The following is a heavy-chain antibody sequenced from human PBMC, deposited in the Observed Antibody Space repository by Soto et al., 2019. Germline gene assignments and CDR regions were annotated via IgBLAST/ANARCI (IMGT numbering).Heavy chain of an antibody. J-gene: IGHJ5*02. CDR1: GFTFSSYG. CDR2: IWYDGSNK. D-gene: IGHD3-10*01. Sequence: SLRLSCAASGFTFSSYGMHWVRQAPGKGLEWVAVIWYDGSNKYYADSVKGRFTISRDNSKNTLYLQMNSLRAEDTAVYYCARDGRPYYYGSGSYYPYNWFDPWGQG. V-gene: IGHV3-33*01. CDR3: ARDGRPYYYGSGSYYPYNWFDP.